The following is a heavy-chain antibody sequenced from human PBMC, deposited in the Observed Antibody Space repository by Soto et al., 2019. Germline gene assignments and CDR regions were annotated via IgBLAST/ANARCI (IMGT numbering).Heavy chain of an antibody. CDR1: GFTFSNAW. D-gene: IGHD2-21*02. CDR3: TTSGGNCGGDCSKAFDY. V-gene: IGHV3-15*07. CDR2: IKSKTDGGTT. J-gene: IGHJ4*02. Sequence: GGSLRLSCAASGFTFSNAWMNWVRQAPGKGLEWVGRIKSKTDGGTTDYAAPVKGRFTISRDDSKNTLYLQMNSLKTEDTAVYYCTTSGGNCGGDCSKAFDYWGQGTLVTVSS.